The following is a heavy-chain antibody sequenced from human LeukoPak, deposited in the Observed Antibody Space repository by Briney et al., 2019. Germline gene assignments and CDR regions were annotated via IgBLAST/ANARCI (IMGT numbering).Heavy chain of an antibody. V-gene: IGHV3-64*04. Sequence: GGSLRLSCSASGFTFSNLAMHWVRQAPGKGLEYVSAISGNGGTTYYADSVKGRFTISRDNSKNTLYPQMNSLKAEDTAVYYCARDKYSSSSYYFDYWGQGTLVTVSS. J-gene: IGHJ4*02. CDR3: ARDKYSSSSYYFDY. D-gene: IGHD6-6*01. CDR2: ISGNGGTT. CDR1: GFTFSNLA.